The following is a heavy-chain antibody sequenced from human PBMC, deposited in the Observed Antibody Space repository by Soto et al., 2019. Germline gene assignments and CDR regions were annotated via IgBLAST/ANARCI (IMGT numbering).Heavy chain of an antibody. D-gene: IGHD3-10*01. Sequence: QLQLQESGPGLVKPSETLSLTCTVSGGSISSSSYYWGWIRQPPGKGLEWIGSIYYSGSTYYNPSLKGRVTISVDTPKSQFSLKLSSVTSADTAVYYCATLCFGESPYWGQGTLVTVSS. CDR2: IYYSGST. CDR1: GGSISSSSYY. V-gene: IGHV4-39*01. CDR3: ATLCFGESPY. J-gene: IGHJ4*02.